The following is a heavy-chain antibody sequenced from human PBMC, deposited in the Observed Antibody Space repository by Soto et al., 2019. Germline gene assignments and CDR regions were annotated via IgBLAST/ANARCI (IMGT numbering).Heavy chain of an antibody. J-gene: IGHJ4*02. CDR3: ARSSGSYWWEFDY. Sequence: GGSLRLSCAASGFTFRTYAMSWVRQAPGEGLEWISYISSSGNYADYADSIKGRFSISRDNAKNSLYLQVHSLRAEDTAVYYCARSSGSYWWEFDYWGQGTLVTVSS. V-gene: IGHV3-21*05. CDR2: ISSSGNYA. D-gene: IGHD3-10*01. CDR1: GFTFRTYA.